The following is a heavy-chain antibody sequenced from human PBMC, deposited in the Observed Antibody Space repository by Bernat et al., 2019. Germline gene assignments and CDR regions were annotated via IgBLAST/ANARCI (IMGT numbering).Heavy chain of an antibody. J-gene: IGHJ4*02. CDR3: AKGGSRWSPGGY. CDR2: ISYGGTNK. V-gene: IGHV3-30*18. Sequence: QVQLVESGGGVVQPGRSLRLSCEASGFTFSSYAMHWVRQAPGKGLEWVAAISYGGTNKYYADSVKGRFTISRDDSKNTLYLQMNSLRAEDTAVYYCAKGGSRWSPGGYWGQGTLVTVSS. D-gene: IGHD6-19*01. CDR1: GFTFSSYA.